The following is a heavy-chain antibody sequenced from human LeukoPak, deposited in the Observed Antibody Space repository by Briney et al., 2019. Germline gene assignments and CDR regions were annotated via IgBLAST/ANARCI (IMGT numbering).Heavy chain of an antibody. CDR3: ARDHCGGDCSYFDY. Sequence: GSSLRLSCAASGFPFSSYAKHWARQAPGKGLEWVAVISYDGSNKYYADSVKGRFTISRDNSKNTLYLQMNSLRAEDTAVYYCARDHCGGDCSYFDYWGQGTLVTVSS. CDR1: GFPFSSYA. J-gene: IGHJ4*02. D-gene: IGHD2-21*02. V-gene: IGHV3-30-3*01. CDR2: ISYDGSNK.